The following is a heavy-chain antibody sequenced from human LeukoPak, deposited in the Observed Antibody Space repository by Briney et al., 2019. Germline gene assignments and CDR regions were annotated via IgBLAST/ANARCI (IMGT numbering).Heavy chain of an antibody. V-gene: IGHV3-74*01. CDR1: GFTFSAYW. Sequence: PGGSLRLSCAGTGFTFSAYWMHWVRQAPGKGPVWLARINSDGYSISYADSVKGRFTISKDNSKNTVDLLMNSVRAEDTALYYCAKGKFGDPLNYWGQGTLVTVSS. J-gene: IGHJ4*02. CDR2: INSDGYSI. D-gene: IGHD3-10*01. CDR3: AKGKFGDPLNY.